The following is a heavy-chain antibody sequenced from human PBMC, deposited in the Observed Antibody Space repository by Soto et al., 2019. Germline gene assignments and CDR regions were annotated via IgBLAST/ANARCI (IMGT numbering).Heavy chain of an antibody. CDR3: ARARLRSTFSFDY. CDR1: GGTFSSYA. J-gene: IGHJ4*02. V-gene: IGHV1-69*13. D-gene: IGHD3-16*01. Sequence: SVKVSCKASGGTFSSYAISWVRQAPGQGLEWMGGIIPILGTANYAQKFQGRVTITADESTSTAYMELSSLRSEDTAVYYCARARLRSTFSFDYWGQGTLVTVSS. CDR2: IIPILGTA.